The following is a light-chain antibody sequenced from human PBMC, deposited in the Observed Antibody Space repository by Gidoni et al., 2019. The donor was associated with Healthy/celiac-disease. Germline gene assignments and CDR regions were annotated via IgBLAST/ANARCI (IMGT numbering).Light chain of an antibody. Sequence: SSELTQAPAVSVALGQTVRITCQGGSLRSYYASWYQQKPGQAPVLVIYGKNNRPSGIPDRFSGSSSGNTASLTITGAQAEDEADYYCNSRDSSGNHLVFGGGTKLTVL. CDR3: NSRDSSGNHLV. CDR2: GKN. J-gene: IGLJ3*02. V-gene: IGLV3-19*01. CDR1: SLRSYY.